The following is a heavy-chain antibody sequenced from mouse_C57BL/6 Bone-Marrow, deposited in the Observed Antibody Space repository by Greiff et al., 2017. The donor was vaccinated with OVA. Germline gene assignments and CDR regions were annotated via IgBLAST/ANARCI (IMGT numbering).Heavy chain of an antibody. CDR2: IYPGGGYT. V-gene: IGHV1-63*01. J-gene: IGHJ1*03. CDR1: GYTFTNYW. D-gene: IGHD1-1*01. Sequence: LVESGAELVRPGTSVKMSCKASGYTFTNYWIGWAKQRPGHGLEWIGDIYPGGGYTNYNEKFKGKATLTADKSSSTAYMQFSSLTSEDSVIYYCARGMIYYGSSYRLHWYFDVWGTGTTVTVSS. CDR3: ARGMIYYGSSYRLHWYFDV.